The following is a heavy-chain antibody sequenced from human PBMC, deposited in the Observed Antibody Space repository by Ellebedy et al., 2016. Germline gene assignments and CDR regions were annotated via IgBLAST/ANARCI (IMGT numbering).Heavy chain of an antibody. V-gene: IGHV3-21*01. CDR2: ISSSSSYI. J-gene: IGHJ6*02. Sequence: GGSLRLSCAASGFTFSSYSMNWVRQAPGKGLEWVSSISSSSSYIYYADSVKGRFTISRDNAKNSLYLQMNSLRAEDTAVYYCARESGSVFYYGMDVWGQGNPGHRLL. CDR1: GFTFSSYS. D-gene: IGHD3-10*01. CDR3: ARESGSVFYYGMDV.